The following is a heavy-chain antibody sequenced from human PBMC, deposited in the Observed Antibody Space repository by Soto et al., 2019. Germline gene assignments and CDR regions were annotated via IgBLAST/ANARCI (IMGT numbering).Heavy chain of an antibody. CDR2: ISSNGGST. V-gene: IGHV3-64*01. CDR1: GFTLSSYA. Sequence: EVQLMESEGGLVKPGGSLRLSCAASGFTLSSYAMHWVSQAPGKGLEYVSAISSNGGSTYYANSVKGRFTISRDNSKNTLYLQMGSLRAEDMAVYYCAREGGGYYFDYWGQGTLVTVSS. J-gene: IGHJ4*02. D-gene: IGHD3-16*01. CDR3: AREGGGYYFDY.